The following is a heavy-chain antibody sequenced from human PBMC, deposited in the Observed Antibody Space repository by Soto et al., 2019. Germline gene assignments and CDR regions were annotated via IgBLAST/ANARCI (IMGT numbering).Heavy chain of an antibody. CDR2: MNPNSGNT. Sequence: ASVKVSCKASGYTFTSYDINWVRQATGQGLEWMGWMNPNSGNTGYAQKFQGRVTMTTDTSISTAYMELSSLRSEDTAVYYCARPYYDQYYYYYGMDVWGQGTTVTVSS. V-gene: IGHV1-8*01. CDR1: GYTFTSYD. J-gene: IGHJ6*02. CDR3: ARPYYDQYYYYYGMDV. D-gene: IGHD3-3*01.